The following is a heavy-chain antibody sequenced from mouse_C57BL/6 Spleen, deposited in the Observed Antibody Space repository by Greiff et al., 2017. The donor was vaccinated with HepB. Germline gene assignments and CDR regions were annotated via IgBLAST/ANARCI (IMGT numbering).Heavy chain of an antibody. CDR2: IDPEDGDT. CDR1: GFNIKDYY. CDR3: TSPRLRYWYFDV. Sequence: VQLQQSGAELVRPGASVKLSCTASGFNIKDYYMHWVKQRPEQGLEWIGRIDPEDGDTEYAPKFQGKATMTADTSSNTAYLQLSSLTSEDTAVYYCTSPRLRYWYFDVWGTGTTVTVSS. D-gene: IGHD1-2*01. J-gene: IGHJ1*03. V-gene: IGHV14-1*01.